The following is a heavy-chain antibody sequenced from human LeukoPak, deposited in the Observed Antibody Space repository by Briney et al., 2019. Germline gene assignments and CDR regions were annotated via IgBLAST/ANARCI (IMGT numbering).Heavy chain of an antibody. CDR2: IKQDGSEK. CDR3: TRAYSYYPY. J-gene: IGHJ4*02. CDR1: GFTFSDFW. V-gene: IGHV3-7*01. D-gene: IGHD3-10*01. Sequence: GGSLRLSCAASGFTFSDFWMTWVRQAPGEGLEWVANIKQDGSEKYYVDSVMGRFTISRDNAKNSLFLQMSSLRVEDTAVYYCTRAYSYYPYWGQGTLVSVSS.